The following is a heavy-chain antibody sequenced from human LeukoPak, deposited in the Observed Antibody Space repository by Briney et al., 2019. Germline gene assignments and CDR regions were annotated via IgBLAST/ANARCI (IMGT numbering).Heavy chain of an antibody. V-gene: IGHV3-7*01. CDR2: LKHDGSEK. CDR3: ARTGEDYADNAGYGGFDP. CDR1: GLTFSSYW. D-gene: IGHD5-12*01. J-gene: IGHJ5*02. Sequence: AVSLRLNGAGYGLTFSSYWLNWLAPAPGMGWKWGASLKHDGSEKLYGVSVRGRFTVSRDNATNSLYLHMNTLRDEDTALYYCARTGEDYADNAGYGGFDPWGQGTLVTVSS.